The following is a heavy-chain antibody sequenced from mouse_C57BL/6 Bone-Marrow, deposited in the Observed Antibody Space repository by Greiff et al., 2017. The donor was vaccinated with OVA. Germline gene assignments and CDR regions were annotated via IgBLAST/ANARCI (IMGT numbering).Heavy chain of an antibody. D-gene: IGHD4-1*01. CDR3: ARSITGRGY. CDR2: IDPNSGGT. Sequence: VLLQQPGAELVKPGASVKLSCKASGYTFTSYCMHWVKQRPGRGLEWIGRIDPNSGGTKYNEKFKSKATLTVDKPSSTAYVQLSSLTSEDSAFYYCARSITGRGYGGQGTLVTVSA. CDR1: GYTFTSYC. J-gene: IGHJ3*01. V-gene: IGHV1-72*01.